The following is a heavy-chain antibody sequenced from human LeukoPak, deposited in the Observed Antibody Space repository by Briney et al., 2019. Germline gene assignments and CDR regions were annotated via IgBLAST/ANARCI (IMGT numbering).Heavy chain of an antibody. D-gene: IGHD3-22*01. J-gene: IGHJ4*02. CDR2: IYTSGST. CDR3: ARVYDSSGYYHSFDY. V-gene: IGHV4-4*07. CDR1: GGSISSYY. Sequence: SETLSLTCTVSGGSISSYYWSWIRQPAGKGLEWIGRIYTSGSTNYNPSLKSRVTMSVDTSKNQFSLKLSSVTAADTAVYYCARVYDSSGYYHSFDYWGQGTLVTVSS.